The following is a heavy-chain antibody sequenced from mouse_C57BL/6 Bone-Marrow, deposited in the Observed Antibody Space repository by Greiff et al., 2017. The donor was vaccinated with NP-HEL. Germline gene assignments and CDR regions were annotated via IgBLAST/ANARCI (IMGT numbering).Heavy chain of an antibody. CDR1: GYSITSGYY. CDR3: AREITTVYFDV. CDR2: ISYDGSN. D-gene: IGHD1-1*01. Sequence: DVQLQESGPGLVKPSQSLSLTCSVTGYSITSGYYWNWIRQFPGNKLEWMGYISYDGSNNYNPSLKNRISITRDTSKNQFFLKLNSVTTEDTATYYCAREITTVYFDVWGTGTTVTVSS. V-gene: IGHV3-6*01. J-gene: IGHJ1*03.